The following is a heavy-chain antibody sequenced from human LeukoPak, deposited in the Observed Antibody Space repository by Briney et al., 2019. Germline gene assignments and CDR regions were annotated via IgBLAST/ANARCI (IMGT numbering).Heavy chain of an antibody. CDR3: ASMARHAA. J-gene: IGHJ5*02. Sequence: PGRSLRLSCAASGFTFSSYGMHWVRQAPGKGLEWVAVISYDGSNKYYADSVKGRFTISRDNSKNTLYLQMNSLRAEDTAVYYCASMARHAAWGQGTLVTVSS. CDR1: GFTFSSYG. D-gene: IGHD3-10*01. V-gene: IGHV3-30*03. CDR2: ISYDGSNK.